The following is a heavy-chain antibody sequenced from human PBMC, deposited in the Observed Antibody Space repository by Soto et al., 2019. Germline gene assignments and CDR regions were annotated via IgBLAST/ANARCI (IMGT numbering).Heavy chain of an antibody. CDR2: MYYTGST. CDR3: ASEKIRSGYSHYYGLDV. J-gene: IGHJ6*02. Sequence: QVQLQESGPGLVKPSETLSLTCTVSGGSVSSASYYWSWFRQPPGKGLEWIGYMYYTGSTYYHPSLESRVTISVDTSKNQFSLRLSSVTAADTAVYYCASEKIRSGYSHYYGLDVWGQGTTVTVSS. V-gene: IGHV4-61*01. CDR1: GGSVSSASYY. D-gene: IGHD3-3*01.